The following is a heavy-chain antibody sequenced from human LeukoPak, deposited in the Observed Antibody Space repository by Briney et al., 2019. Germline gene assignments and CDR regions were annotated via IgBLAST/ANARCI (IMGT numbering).Heavy chain of an antibody. Sequence: PGGSLRLSCAASGFTFSSYAMSWVRQAPGKGLEWVSAISGSGGSTYYADSVKGRFTISRDNSKNTLYLQMNSLRAEDTAVYYCATTGTLGNWFDPWGQGTLVTVSS. D-gene: IGHD3-10*01. CDR3: ATTGTLGNWFDP. CDR1: GFTFSSYA. V-gene: IGHV3-23*01. J-gene: IGHJ5*02. CDR2: ISGSGGST.